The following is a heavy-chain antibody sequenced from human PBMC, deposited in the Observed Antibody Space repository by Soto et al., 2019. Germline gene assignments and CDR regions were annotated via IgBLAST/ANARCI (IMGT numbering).Heavy chain of an antibody. D-gene: IGHD5-12*01. CDR1: GYTFTNYG. V-gene: IGHV1-18*01. Sequence: QVQLVQSGAEVKKPGASVKVFCKASGYTFTNYGITWVRQAPGQGLEWMGWISTYNGKTDYAQKFQDKMTMTTDTSTSTVYMELRSLRSDDTAVYYCAIDLWVPTGLLDYWGQGTLVTVSS. J-gene: IGHJ4*02. CDR3: AIDLWVPTGLLDY. CDR2: ISTYNGKT.